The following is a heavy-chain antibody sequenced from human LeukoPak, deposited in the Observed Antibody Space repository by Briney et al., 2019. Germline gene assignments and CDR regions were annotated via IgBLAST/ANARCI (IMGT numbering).Heavy chain of an antibody. CDR2: INPNGGGT. CDR3: ATEPPYDSSGYYFQFDY. Sequence: ASVKVSCKASGYTFTGYYMHWVRQAPGQGLEWMGWINPNGGGTNYAQKFQGRVTMTRDTSISTAYMELSRLRSDDTAVYYCATEPPYDSSGYYFQFDYWGQGTLVTVSS. D-gene: IGHD3-22*01. J-gene: IGHJ4*02. V-gene: IGHV1-2*02. CDR1: GYTFTGYY.